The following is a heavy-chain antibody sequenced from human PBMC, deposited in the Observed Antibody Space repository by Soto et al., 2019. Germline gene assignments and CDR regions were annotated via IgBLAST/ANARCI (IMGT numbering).Heavy chain of an antibody. J-gene: IGHJ3*02. D-gene: IGHD6-19*01. Sequence: SETLSLTCTVSSDSISSYYWIWIRQSPGKGLEWIGYTDYSGNTNYNPSLKSRVTISGDTSKNQFSLRLSSVTAADTAVYYCARDYSSGWAGAFDIWGQGTMVTVSS. CDR2: TDYSGNT. CDR1: SDSISSYY. CDR3: ARDYSSGWAGAFDI. V-gene: IGHV4-59*12.